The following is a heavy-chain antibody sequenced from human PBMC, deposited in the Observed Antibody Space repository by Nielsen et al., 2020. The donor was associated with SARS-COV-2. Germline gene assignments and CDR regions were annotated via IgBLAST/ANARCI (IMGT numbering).Heavy chain of an antibody. Sequence: ASVKVSCKASVYTFTSYGISWVRQAPGQGLEWMGWISAYNGNTNYAQKLQGRVTMTTDTSTSTAYMELRSLRSDDTAVYYCARDPTMVRGVTNNWFDPWGQGTLVTVSS. CDR2: ISAYNGNT. CDR1: VYTFTSYG. J-gene: IGHJ5*02. D-gene: IGHD3-10*01. CDR3: ARDPTMVRGVTNNWFDP. V-gene: IGHV1-18*01.